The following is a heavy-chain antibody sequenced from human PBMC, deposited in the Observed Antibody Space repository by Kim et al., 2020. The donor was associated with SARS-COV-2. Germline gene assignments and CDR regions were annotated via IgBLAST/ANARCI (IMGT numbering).Heavy chain of an antibody. V-gene: IGHV4-34*01. CDR3: ARASRTYNWNDGSWFDP. CDR1: GGSFSGYY. J-gene: IGHJ5*02. D-gene: IGHD1-20*01. CDR2: INHSGST. Sequence: SQTRSLTCAVYGGSFSGYYWSWIRQPPGKGLEWIGEINHSGSTNYNPSLKSRVTISVDTSKNQFSLKLSSVTAADTAVYYCARASRTYNWNDGSWFDPWG.